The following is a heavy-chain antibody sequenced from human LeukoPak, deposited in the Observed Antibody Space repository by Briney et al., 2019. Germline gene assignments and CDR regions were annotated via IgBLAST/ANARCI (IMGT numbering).Heavy chain of an antibody. Sequence: SETLSLTCTVSGGSISSSSYYWGWIRQPPGKGLEWIGSIYYSGNTYYNPSLKSRVTISVDTSKNQFSLKLSSVTAADTAVYYCARVSSSWYQDWYFDLWGRGTLVTVSS. CDR3: ARVSSSWYQDWYFDL. CDR2: IYYSGNT. D-gene: IGHD6-13*01. V-gene: IGHV4-39*07. J-gene: IGHJ2*01. CDR1: GGSISSSSYY.